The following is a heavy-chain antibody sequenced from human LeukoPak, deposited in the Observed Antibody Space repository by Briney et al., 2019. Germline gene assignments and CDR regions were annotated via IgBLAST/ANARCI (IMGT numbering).Heavy chain of an antibody. D-gene: IGHD6-19*01. CDR2: INPNSGGT. CDR3: ARDLQWLVRFDY. J-gene: IGHJ4*02. Sequence: VASVKVSCKASGYTFTGYYMHWVRQAPGQGLEWMGWINPNSGGTNYAQKFQGRVTMTRDTSISTAYMELSRLRSDDTAVYYCARDLQWLVRFDYWGQGTLVTVSS. CDR1: GYTFTGYY. V-gene: IGHV1-2*02.